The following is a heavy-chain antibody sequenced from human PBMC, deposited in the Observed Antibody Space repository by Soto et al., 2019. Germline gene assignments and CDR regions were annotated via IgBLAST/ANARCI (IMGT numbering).Heavy chain of an antibody. J-gene: IGHJ5*02. CDR1: GYTFTSYG. Sequence: GASVKVSCKASGYTFTSYGISWVRQAPGQGLEWMGWISAYNGNTNYAQKLQGRVTMTTDTSTSTAYMELRSLRSDDTAVYYCARPIRYYDYIGSLDPWGQGTLVTVSS. V-gene: IGHV1-18*01. CDR2: ISAYNGNT. CDR3: ARPIRYYDYIGSLDP. D-gene: IGHD3-16*01.